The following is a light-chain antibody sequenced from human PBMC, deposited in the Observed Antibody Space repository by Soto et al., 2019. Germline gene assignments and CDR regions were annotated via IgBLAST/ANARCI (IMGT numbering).Light chain of an antibody. V-gene: IGKV4-1*01. CDR2: WAS. CDR3: QQSYSNPRT. J-gene: IGKJ1*01. CDR1: QSVLYSSNNKNY. Sequence: DIVMTQSPDSLAVSLGERATINCKSSQSVLYSSNNKNYLVWYQQKPGQPPKLLIYWASTRESGVPDRFSGSGSGTDFTLTISSLQPEDFATYYCQQSYSNPRTFGQGTKVDIK.